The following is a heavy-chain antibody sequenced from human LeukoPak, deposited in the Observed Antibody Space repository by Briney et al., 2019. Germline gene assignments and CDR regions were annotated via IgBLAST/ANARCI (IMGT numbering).Heavy chain of an antibody. CDR2: MNPNSGNT. CDR3: ARGAKWSYYYYYMDV. Sequence: GASVKVSCKASGYTFTSYDINWVRQATGQGLEWMGWMNPNSGNTGYAQKFQGRVTITRNTSISTAYMELSSLRSEDTAVYYCARGAKWSYYYYYMDVWGKGTTVTVSS. CDR1: GYTFTSYD. J-gene: IGHJ6*03. D-gene: IGHD1-26*01. V-gene: IGHV1-8*03.